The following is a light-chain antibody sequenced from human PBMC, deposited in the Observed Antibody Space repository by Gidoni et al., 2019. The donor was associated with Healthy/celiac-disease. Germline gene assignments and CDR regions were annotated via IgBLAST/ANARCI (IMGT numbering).Light chain of an antibody. CDR2: DAS. J-gene: IGKJ4*01. CDR3: QQRSNWPT. Sequence: IVLTHSPATLSLSPGDRATLSCRASQSVSSYLAWDQQNPGQAPRLLIYDASNRATGIPARFSGSASGTDFTLTISSLEPEDFAVYYCQQRSNWPTFGGXTKVEIK. CDR1: QSVSSY. V-gene: IGKV3-11*01.